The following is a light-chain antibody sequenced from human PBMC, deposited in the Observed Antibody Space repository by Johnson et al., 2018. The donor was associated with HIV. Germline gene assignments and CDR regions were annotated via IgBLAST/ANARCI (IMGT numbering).Light chain of an antibody. CDR3: GTWNSRLSVGHV. V-gene: IGLV1-51*02. CDR2: ENN. Sequence: QSVLTQPPSVSAAPGQKVTISCSGSSSNIGRNSVSWYQQLPGTAPKLLIYENNKRPSGIPDRISGSKSGTSATLGITGLQTGDEADYYCGTWNSRLSVGHVFGTGTKVTVL. J-gene: IGLJ1*01. CDR1: SSNIGRNS.